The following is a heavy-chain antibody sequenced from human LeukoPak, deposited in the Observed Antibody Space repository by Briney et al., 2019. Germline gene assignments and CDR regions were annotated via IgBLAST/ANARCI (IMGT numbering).Heavy chain of an antibody. Sequence: PGRSLRLSCAASGFTFSTYGMHWVRQAPGKGLEWVAVIWYDGSNKYYIDSVRGRFTISRDNSRNTLYLQMNSLRAEDTAVYYCARGFDSGYDFGYWGQGTLATVSS. V-gene: IGHV3-33*01. J-gene: IGHJ4*02. D-gene: IGHD5-12*01. CDR2: IWYDGSNK. CDR1: GFTFSTYG. CDR3: ARGFDSGYDFGY.